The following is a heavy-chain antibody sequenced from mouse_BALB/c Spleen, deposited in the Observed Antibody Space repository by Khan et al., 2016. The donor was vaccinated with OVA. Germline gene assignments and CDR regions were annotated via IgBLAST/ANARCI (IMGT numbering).Heavy chain of an antibody. CDR1: GYTFTDYA. J-gene: IGHJ2*01. CDR3: TRPAYDGYYAY. V-gene: IGHV1S137*01. Sequence: QVQLQQSGPELVRPGVSVKISCKGSGYTFTDYAIHWVKQSHAKSLEWIGLISSYSGNTSYKQKYKGRATMTVDKSSSKAYMELARLTSEDSALYYCTRPAYDGYYAYWGQGTTLTVSS. CDR2: ISSYSGNT. D-gene: IGHD2-3*01.